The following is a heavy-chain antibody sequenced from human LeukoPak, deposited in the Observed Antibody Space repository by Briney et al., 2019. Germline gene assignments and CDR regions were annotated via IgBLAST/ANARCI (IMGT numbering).Heavy chain of an antibody. J-gene: IGHJ4*02. CDR3: ARFRVENYYDSSGQYYFDY. Sequence: SETLSLTCTVSGGSISSYYWSWIRQPPGKGLEWIGYIYYSGSTNYNPSLKSRVTISVDKSKNQFSLKLSSVTAADTAVYYCARFRVENYYDSSGQYYFDYWGQGTLVTVSS. CDR2: IYYSGST. D-gene: IGHD3-22*01. V-gene: IGHV4-59*12. CDR1: GGSISSYY.